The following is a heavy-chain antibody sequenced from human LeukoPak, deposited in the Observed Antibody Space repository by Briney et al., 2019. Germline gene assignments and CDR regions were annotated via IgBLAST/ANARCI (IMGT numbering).Heavy chain of an antibody. Sequence: GGSLRLSCAASGFTFSSFRMSWLRQAPGKGLEGVANIKQDGSEKYYVDSVKGRFTISRDNAKNSLYLQMNSLRAEDTAVYYCARVEGGRASQWQVLGYYYYGMDVWGQGTTVTVSS. V-gene: IGHV3-7*01. J-gene: IGHJ6*02. CDR3: ARVEGGRASQWQVLGYYYYGMDV. D-gene: IGHD6-19*01. CDR2: IKQDGSEK. CDR1: GFTFSSFR.